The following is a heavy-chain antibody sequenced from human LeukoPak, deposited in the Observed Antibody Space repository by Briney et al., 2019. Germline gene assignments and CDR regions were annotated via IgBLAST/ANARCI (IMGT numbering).Heavy chain of an antibody. Sequence: GASVKVSCKASGYTSTSYGISWVRQAPGQGLEWMGWISAYNGNTNYAQKLQGRVTMTTDTSTSTAYMELRSLRSDDTAVYYCARGAAPYYDFWSGYYNDAFDIWGQGTMVTVSS. V-gene: IGHV1-18*01. D-gene: IGHD3-3*01. CDR2: ISAYNGNT. J-gene: IGHJ3*02. CDR3: ARGAAPYYDFWSGYYNDAFDI. CDR1: GYTSTSYG.